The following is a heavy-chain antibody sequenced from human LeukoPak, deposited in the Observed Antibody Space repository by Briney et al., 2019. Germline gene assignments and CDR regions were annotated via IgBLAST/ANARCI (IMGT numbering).Heavy chain of an antibody. V-gene: IGHV4-59*01. CDR1: GGSISTYY. J-gene: IGHJ5*02. Sequence: SSETLSLTCTVSGGSISTYYWSWIQQPPGKGLEWIGYIYYTGSTSYNPSLKSRVTMSLDASKNQFSLELNSVTPADTAVYYCARGGNYWPQWWFDPWGRGTLVSVSS. CDR2: IYYTGST. CDR3: ARGGNYWPQWWFDP. D-gene: IGHD1-26*01.